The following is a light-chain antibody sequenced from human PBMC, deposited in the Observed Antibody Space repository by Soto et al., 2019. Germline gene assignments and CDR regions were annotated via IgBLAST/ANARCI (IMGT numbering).Light chain of an antibody. CDR2: EVS. CDR3: CSYAGSRTYV. V-gene: IGLV2-23*02. Sequence: QSVLTQPASVSGSPGQSITISCTGTSSDVGSYNLVSWYQQHPGKAPKVMIYEVSKRPSGVPNRFSGSKSGNTASLTTSGLQAEDEADYYCCSYAGSRTYVFGTGTKVTVL. CDR1: SSDVGSYNL. J-gene: IGLJ1*01.